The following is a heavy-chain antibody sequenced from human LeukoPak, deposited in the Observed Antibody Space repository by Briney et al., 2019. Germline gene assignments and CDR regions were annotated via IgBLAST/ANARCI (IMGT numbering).Heavy chain of an antibody. CDR3: AKGSSGWYFGAIDP. J-gene: IGHJ5*02. CDR1: GFTFDDYG. V-gene: IGHV3-9*03. Sequence: PGGSLRLSCAASGFTFDDYGMSWVRQAPGKGLEWVSGISWNSGSIGYADSVKGRFTISRDNAKNSLYLQMNSLRAEDMALYYCAKGSSGWYFGAIDPWGQGTLVTVSS. D-gene: IGHD6-19*01. CDR2: ISWNSGSI.